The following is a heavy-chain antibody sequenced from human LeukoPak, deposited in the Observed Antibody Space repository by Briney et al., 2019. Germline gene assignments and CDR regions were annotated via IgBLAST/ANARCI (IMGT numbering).Heavy chain of an antibody. CDR3: TKAGIAVPATPDY. J-gene: IGHJ4*02. Sequence: PGGSLRLSCAASGFTVSSNYMSWVRQAPGKGLEWVSVIYSGGSTYYADSVKGRFTISRDNSKNTLYLQMNSLRAVDTAIYYCTKAGIAVPATPDYWGQGTLVTVSS. CDR2: IYSGGST. CDR1: GFTVSSNY. V-gene: IGHV3-53*01. D-gene: IGHD6-19*01.